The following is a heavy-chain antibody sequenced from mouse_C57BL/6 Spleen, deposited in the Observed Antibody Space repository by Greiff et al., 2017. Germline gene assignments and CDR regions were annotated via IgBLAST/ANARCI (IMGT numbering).Heavy chain of an antibody. CDR1: GYTFTSYW. CDR3: ARGRYYFDY. Sequence: QVQLQQPGAELVKPGASVKMSCKASGYTFTSYWITWVKQRPGQGLEWIGDIYPGSGSTNYNEKFKSKATLTVDTSSSTAYMQRRSLTSEDSAVYYCARGRYYFDYWGQGTTLTVSS. V-gene: IGHV1-55*01. CDR2: IYPGSGST. J-gene: IGHJ2*01.